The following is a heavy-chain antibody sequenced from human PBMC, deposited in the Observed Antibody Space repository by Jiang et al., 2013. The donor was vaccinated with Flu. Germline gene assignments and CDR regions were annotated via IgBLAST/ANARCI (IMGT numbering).Heavy chain of an antibody. V-gene: IGHV2-70*11. Sequence: TQTLTLTCTFSGFSLSTSGMCVSWIRQPPGKALEWLARIDWDDDKYYSTSLKTRLTISKDTSKNQVVLTMTNMDPVDTATYYCARINYDSSGYGLDYWGQGTLVTVSS. CDR3: ARINYDSSGYGLDY. CDR1: GFSLSTSGMC. D-gene: IGHD3-22*01. CDR2: IDWDDDK. J-gene: IGHJ4*02.